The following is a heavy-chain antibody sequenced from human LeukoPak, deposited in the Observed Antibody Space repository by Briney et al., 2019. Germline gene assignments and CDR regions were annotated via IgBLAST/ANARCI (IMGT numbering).Heavy chain of an antibody. V-gene: IGHV4-39*01. J-gene: IGHJ5*02. CDR3: ARLGDRTRAYYLDH. CDR2: IYYVGST. CDR1: GGSISSSSHY. Sequence: SETLSLTCTVSGGSISSSSHYWGWIRQSPGKGLEYIVSIYYVGSTYYNSSLMSRVTISVDTSKNQFSLRLSSVTAADTALYYCARLGDRTRAYYLDHWRQGTLVTVSS. D-gene: IGHD3-22*01.